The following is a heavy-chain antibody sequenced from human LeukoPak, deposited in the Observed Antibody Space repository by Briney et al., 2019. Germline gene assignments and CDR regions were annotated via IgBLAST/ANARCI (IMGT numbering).Heavy chain of an antibody. V-gene: IGHV3-66*01. D-gene: IGHD3-10*01. CDR2: IYSGGST. CDR1: GFTFSSYS. CDR3: ARDRGNC. J-gene: IGHJ4*02. Sequence: GGSLRLSCAASGFTFSSYSMNWVRQAPGKGLEWVSVIYSGGSTYYADSVKGRFTISRDNSKNTLYLQMNSLRAEDTAVYYCARDRGNCWGQGTLVTVSS.